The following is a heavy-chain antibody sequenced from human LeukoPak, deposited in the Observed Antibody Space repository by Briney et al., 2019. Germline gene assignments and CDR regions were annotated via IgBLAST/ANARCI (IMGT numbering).Heavy chain of an antibody. D-gene: IGHD3-3*02. CDR1: GYTFTSYY. Sequence: ASVKVSCKASGYTFTSYYMHWVRQAPGQGLEWMGIINPSGGSTSYAQKFQGRVTMTRDTSTSTVYMELSSLRSEDTAVYYCARAIPLSQISGDWFDPWGQGTLVTVSS. J-gene: IGHJ5*02. CDR3: ARAIPLSQISGDWFDP. CDR2: INPSGGST. V-gene: IGHV1-46*01.